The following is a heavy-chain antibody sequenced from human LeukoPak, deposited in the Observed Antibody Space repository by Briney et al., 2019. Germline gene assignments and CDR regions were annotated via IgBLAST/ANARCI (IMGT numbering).Heavy chain of an antibody. V-gene: IGHV4-34*01. CDR3: AKGTVWGSYRLGNYMDV. Sequence: SETLSLTCAVYGGSFSGYYWSWIRQPPGKGLEWIGEINHSGSTNYNPSLKSRVTISVDTSKNQFSLKLSSVTAEDTAVYYCAKGTVWGSYRLGNYMDVWGKGTTVTISS. J-gene: IGHJ6*03. CDR1: GGSFSGYY. CDR2: INHSGST. D-gene: IGHD3-16*02.